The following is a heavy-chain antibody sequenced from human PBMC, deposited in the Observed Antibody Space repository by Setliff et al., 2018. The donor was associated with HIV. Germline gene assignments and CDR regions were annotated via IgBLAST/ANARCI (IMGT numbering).Heavy chain of an antibody. Sequence: PSETLSLTCAVYGGSFSGYYWNWIRQTPGKGLEWIAEIDHTGSTSYNPSLKSRVTMSVNTSKNQFSLRLTSVTAADTAVYFCARAPEVVGATRLYYYYMDVWGKGTMVTVSS. CDR1: GGSFSGYY. J-gene: IGHJ6*03. CDR2: IDHTGST. V-gene: IGHV4-34*01. CDR3: ARAPEVVGATRLYYYYMDV. D-gene: IGHD1-26*01.